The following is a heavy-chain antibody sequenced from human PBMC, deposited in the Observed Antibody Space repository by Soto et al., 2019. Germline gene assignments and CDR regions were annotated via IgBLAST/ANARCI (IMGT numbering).Heavy chain of an antibody. J-gene: IGHJ5*02. Sequence: SETLSLTCTVSGGSISSSSYYWGWIRQPPGKGLEWIGSIYYSGSTYYNPSLKSRVTISVDTSKNQFSLKLSSVTAADTAVYYCARGVVVVAANNWFDPWGQGXLVTVSS. CDR3: ARGVVVVAANNWFDP. CDR2: IYYSGST. CDR1: GGSISSSSYY. D-gene: IGHD2-15*01. V-gene: IGHV4-39*01.